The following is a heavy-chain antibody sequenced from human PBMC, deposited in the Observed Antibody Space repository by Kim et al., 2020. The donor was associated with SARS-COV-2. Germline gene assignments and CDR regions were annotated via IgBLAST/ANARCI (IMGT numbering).Heavy chain of an antibody. J-gene: IGHJ3*02. CDR1: GFTFGDYA. CDR3: TRHPRNYYDSSGYYYIAFDI. Sequence: GGSLRLSCTASGFTFGDYAMSWVRQAPGKGLEWVGFIRSKAYGGTTEYAASVKGRFTISRDDSKSIAYLQMNSLKTEDTAVYYCTRHPRNYYDSSGYYYIAFDIWGQGTMVTVSS. CDR2: IRSKAYGGTT. D-gene: IGHD3-22*01. V-gene: IGHV3-49*04.